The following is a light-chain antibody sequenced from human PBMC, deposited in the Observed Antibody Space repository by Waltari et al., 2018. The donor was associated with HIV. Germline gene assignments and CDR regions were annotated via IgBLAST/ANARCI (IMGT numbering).Light chain of an antibody. CDR3: HQYSDWPPYT. V-gene: IGKV3-15*01. CDR2: TAS. Sequence: EIVMTQSPATLSVSPGARATLSCRASQSIGNNLAWYQQRPGQAPRLLIHTASTRATGIPARFSGSGSKTEFTLTISSLQSEDFAVYYCHQYSDWPPYTFGQGTKLEI. CDR1: QSIGNN. J-gene: IGKJ2*01.